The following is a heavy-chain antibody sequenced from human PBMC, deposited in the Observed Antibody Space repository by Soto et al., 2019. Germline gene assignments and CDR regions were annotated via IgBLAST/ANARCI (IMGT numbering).Heavy chain of an antibody. D-gene: IGHD2-8*01. J-gene: IGHJ4*02. CDR2: INPGSGYT. CDR3: TRDLNGGNPFDY. Sequence: QVQFVQSGAEVKKPGASVRLSCKPSGYTLPNYSIQWVRQAAGQGLQWLGWINPGSGYTEYSQRFQGRVTLSRDNSASTFYMDLTSRTSEDTAVYFCTRDLNGGNPFDYWGQGTLVTVSS. V-gene: IGHV1-3*01. CDR1: GYTLPNYS.